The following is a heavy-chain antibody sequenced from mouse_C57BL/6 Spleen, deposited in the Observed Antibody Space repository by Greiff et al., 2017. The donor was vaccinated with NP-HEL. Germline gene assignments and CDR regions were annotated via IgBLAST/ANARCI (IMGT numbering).Heavy chain of an antibody. D-gene: IGHD3-2*02. Sequence: QVQLKESGPELVKPGASVKISCKASGYAFSSSWMNWVKQRPGKGLEWIGRIYPGDGDTNYNGKFKGKATLTADKSSSTAYMQLSSLTSEDSAVYFCARSGDSSGYGNAMDYWGQGTSVTVSS. CDR3: ARSGDSSGYGNAMDY. V-gene: IGHV1-82*01. J-gene: IGHJ4*01. CDR2: IYPGDGDT. CDR1: GYAFSSSW.